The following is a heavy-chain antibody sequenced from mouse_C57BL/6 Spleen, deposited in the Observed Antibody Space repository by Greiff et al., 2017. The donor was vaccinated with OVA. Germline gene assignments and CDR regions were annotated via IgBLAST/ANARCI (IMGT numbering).Heavy chain of an antibody. CDR2: IHPNSGST. CDR3: ASLYGNPFAY. D-gene: IGHD2-1*01. Sequence: QVQLQQPGAELVKPGASVKLSCKASGYTFTSYWMHWVKQRPGQGLEWIGMIHPNSGSTNYNEKFKSKATLTVDKSSSTAYMQLSSLTSEDSAVYDCASLYGNPFAYWGQGTLVTVSA. V-gene: IGHV1-64*01. J-gene: IGHJ3*01. CDR1: GYTFTSYW.